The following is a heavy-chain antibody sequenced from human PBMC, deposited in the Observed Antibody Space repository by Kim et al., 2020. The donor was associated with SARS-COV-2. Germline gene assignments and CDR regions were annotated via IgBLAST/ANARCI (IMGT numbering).Heavy chain of an antibody. CDR3: ARDDEQSGYDYDY. J-gene: IGHJ4*02. V-gene: IGHV1-18*01. D-gene: IGHD5-12*01. Sequence: QKLKGRVTMTTDTSTGTAYMELRSLRSDDTAVYYCARDDEQSGYDYDYWGQGTLVTVSS.